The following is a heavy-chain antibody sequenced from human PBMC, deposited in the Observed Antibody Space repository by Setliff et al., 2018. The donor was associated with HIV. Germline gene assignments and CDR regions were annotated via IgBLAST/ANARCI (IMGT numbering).Heavy chain of an antibody. CDR1: GYTFTDYY. CDR2: VDPQDGKT. J-gene: IGHJ4*02. D-gene: IGHD1-26*01. Sequence: GASVKVSCKASGYTFTDYYMHWVKQAPGKGPEWMGRVDPQDGKTIYAQKFQGRVTMTEDTSTDTAYMELRSLRSEDTALYYCATDPTGAVGTTIGTGNYWGQGTLVTVSS. CDR3: ATDPTGAVGTTIGTGNY. V-gene: IGHV1-69-2*01.